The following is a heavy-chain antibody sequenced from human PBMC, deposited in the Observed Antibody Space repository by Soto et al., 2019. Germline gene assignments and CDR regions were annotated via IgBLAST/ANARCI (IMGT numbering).Heavy chain of an antibody. J-gene: IGHJ4*02. CDR2: ISGRGSPI. CDR1: GYTSFSYYS. D-gene: IGHD5-18*01. CDR3: ARVRGHSYGYVDY. V-gene: IGHV3-48*01. Sequence: GGSLRLSCAASGYTSFSYYSMNWVRQAPGKGLEWVAFISGRGSPIYYADSVRGRFTISRDNGKNSVYLETNSLRVEDTAVYYCARVRGHSYGYVDYWGQGTLVTVSS.